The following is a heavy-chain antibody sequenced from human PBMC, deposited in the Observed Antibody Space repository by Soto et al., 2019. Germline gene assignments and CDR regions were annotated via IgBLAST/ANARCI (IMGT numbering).Heavy chain of an antibody. CDR1: GVTFSSYA. CDR2: ISGSGGST. V-gene: IGHV3-23*01. D-gene: IGHD6-19*01. J-gene: IGHJ4*02. CDR3: AKGPLIAVAYFDY. Sequence: PGGSLRLSCAASGVTFSSYAMSWVRQAPGKGLEWVSAISGSGGSTYYADSVKGRFTISRDNSKNTLYLQMNSLRAEDTAVYYCAKGPLIAVAYFDYWGQGTLVTVSS.